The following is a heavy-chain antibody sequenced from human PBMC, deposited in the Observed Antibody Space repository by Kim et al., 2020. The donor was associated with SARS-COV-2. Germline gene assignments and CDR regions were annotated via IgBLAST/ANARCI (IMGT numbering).Heavy chain of an antibody. J-gene: IGHJ4*02. CDR2: INSDGTVT. CDR1: GFSFTTYW. V-gene: IGHV3-74*01. CDR3: TRDVEYCRSPTCPGSDY. Sequence: GGSLRLSCTATGFSFTTYWMHWVRQAPGEGPVWVSRINSDGTVTNYADFVKGRFTISRDNAKNTLYLQMNSLTAEDTALYYCTRDVEYCRSPTCPGSDYWGQGALVTVSA. D-gene: IGHD2-2*01.